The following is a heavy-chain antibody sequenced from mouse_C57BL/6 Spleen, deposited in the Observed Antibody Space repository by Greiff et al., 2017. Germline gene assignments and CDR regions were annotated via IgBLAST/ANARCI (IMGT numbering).Heavy chain of an antibody. CDR3: TTFMITTAY. D-gene: IGHD2-4*01. CDR1: GFNIKDAY. CDR2: IEPENGDT. V-gene: IGHV14-4*01. Sequence: EVQLQQSGAELVRPGASVTLSCTASGFNIKDAYMHWVKQRPEQGLEWIGWIEPENGDTEYASKFQGKATITADTSSNPAYLQLGSLTSEDTAVDYCTTFMITTAYWGQGTLVTVSA. J-gene: IGHJ3*01.